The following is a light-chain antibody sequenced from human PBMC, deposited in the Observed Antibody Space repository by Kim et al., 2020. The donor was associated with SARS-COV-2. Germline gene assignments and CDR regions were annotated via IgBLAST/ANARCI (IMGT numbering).Light chain of an antibody. CDR2: DVS. CDR3: CSYAGSYTVV. CDR1: SSDVGGYNY. Sequence: HSVTIFCTGTSSDVGGYNYVSWYQQHPGKAPKLMIYDVSKRPSGVPDRFSGSKSGNTASLTVSGLQAEDEADYYCCSYAGSYTVVFGGGTQLTVL. V-gene: IGLV2-11*01. J-gene: IGLJ2*01.